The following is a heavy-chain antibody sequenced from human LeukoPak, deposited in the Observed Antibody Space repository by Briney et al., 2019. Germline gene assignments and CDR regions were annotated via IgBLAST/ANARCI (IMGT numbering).Heavy chain of an antibody. J-gene: IGHJ5*02. V-gene: IGHV1-8*01. D-gene: IGHD6-6*01. Sequence: GASVKVSCKASGYTFTSYDINWVRQATGQGLEWMGWMNPNSGNTGYAQKFQGRVTMTRNTSISTAYMELSSLRSEDTAVYYCARVNPPWAARSSFVFNLGSRRPNWFDPWGQGTLVTVSS. CDR2: MNPNSGNT. CDR1: GYTFTSYD. CDR3: ARVNPPWAARSSFVFNLGSRRPNWFDP.